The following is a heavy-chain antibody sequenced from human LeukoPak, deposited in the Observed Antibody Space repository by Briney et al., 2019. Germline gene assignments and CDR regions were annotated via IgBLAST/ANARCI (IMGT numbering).Heavy chain of an antibody. V-gene: IGHV4-59*01. Sequence: SETLSLTCTVSGGSISSYYWSWIRQPPGKGLEWIGYIYYSGSTNYNPSLKSRVTISVDTSKNQFSLKLSSVTAADTAVYYCARENWNRYMDVWGKGATVTVSS. CDR3: ARENWNRYMDV. D-gene: IGHD1-1*01. CDR1: GGSISSYY. J-gene: IGHJ6*03. CDR2: IYYSGST.